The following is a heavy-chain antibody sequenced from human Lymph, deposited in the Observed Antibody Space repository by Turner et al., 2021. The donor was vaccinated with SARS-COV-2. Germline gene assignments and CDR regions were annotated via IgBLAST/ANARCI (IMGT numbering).Heavy chain of an antibody. CDR3: ARDWSAGNY. CDR2: ISSDGVST. J-gene: IGHJ4*02. Sequence: EVPLVESGGAWVESGGSLRLSCAASVFTFSSYAMHWVRQASGKGLEYVSAISSDGVSTYYANSVKARFTISRDNSKNTLYLQMGSLRAEDMAVYYCARDWSAGNYWGQGTLVTVSS. D-gene: IGHD3-3*01. CDR1: VFTFSSYA. V-gene: IGHV3-64*01.